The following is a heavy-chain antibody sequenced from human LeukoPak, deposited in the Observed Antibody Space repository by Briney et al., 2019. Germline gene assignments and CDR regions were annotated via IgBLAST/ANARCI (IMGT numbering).Heavy chain of an antibody. D-gene: IGHD4-17*01. CDR2: ISYTGST. Sequence: SETLSLTCTVSGGSISIYYWTWIRQPPGKGLEWIGYISYTGSTNFNPFLKSRVTISADASKSQFSLKLTSVTAADTAVYYCGSYGDYGGIDYWGQGTLVTVSS. J-gene: IGHJ4*02. V-gene: IGHV4-59*01. CDR3: GSYGDYGGIDY. CDR1: GGSISIYY.